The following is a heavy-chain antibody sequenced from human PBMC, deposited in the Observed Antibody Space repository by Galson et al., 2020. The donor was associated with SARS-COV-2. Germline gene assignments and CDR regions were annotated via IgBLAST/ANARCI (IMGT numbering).Heavy chain of an antibody. CDR2: IYHSGST. CDR1: GGSISSSNW. D-gene: IGHD6-6*01. V-gene: IGHV4-4*02. CDR3: ARARRSIATTYFDY. J-gene: IGHJ4*02. Sequence: SETLSLTCAVSGGSISSSNWWSWVRQPPGKGLEWIGEIYHSGSTNYNPSLKSRVTISVDKSKNQFSLKLSSVTAADTAVYYCARARRSIATTYFDYWGQGTLVTVSS.